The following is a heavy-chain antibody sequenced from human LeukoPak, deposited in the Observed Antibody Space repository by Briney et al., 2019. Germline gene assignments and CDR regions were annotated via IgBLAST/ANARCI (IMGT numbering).Heavy chain of an antibody. D-gene: IGHD3-22*01. V-gene: IGHV4-39*01. CDR2: IYSSGYT. CDR3: ARHDSGVDYADY. Sequence: PSETLSLTCSVSGDSISSSSYDWGWIRQPPGQGLEWIGGIYSSGYTAYNPSLKSRVTLSVDTSKNQFSLKVSSVTAADTAVYYCARHDSGVDYADYWGQGTLVTVSS. J-gene: IGHJ4*02. CDR1: GDSISSSSYD.